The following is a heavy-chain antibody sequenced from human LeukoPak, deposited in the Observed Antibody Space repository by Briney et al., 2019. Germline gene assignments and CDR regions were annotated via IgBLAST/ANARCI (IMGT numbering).Heavy chain of an antibody. V-gene: IGHV3-7*01. CDR3: ARVFPYCSSPSCYTADY. CDR1: GFTFSRYW. D-gene: IGHD2-2*02. CDR2: IKQDGSEK. Sequence: AGSLRLSCAASGFTFSRYWMTWVRQAPGKGLEWMANIKQDGSEKYYVDSVKGRFTISRDNAKNSLYLQMNGLRVEDTAVYYCARVFPYCSSPSCYTADYWGQGTLVTVSS. J-gene: IGHJ4*02.